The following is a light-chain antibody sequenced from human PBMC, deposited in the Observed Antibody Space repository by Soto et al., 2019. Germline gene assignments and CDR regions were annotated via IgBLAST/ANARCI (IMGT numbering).Light chain of an antibody. CDR3: AAWDDSLSGSYV. V-gene: IGLV1-47*01. CDR1: SSNIGSNY. Sequence: LLAQPPSPSWTPGPRVTISCSWNSSNIGSNYVYWYQQLPGTAPKLLIYRNNQRPSGVPDRFSGSKSGTSASLAISGLRSEDEADYYCAAWDDSLSGSYVFGTGTKVTVL. CDR2: RNN. J-gene: IGLJ1*01.